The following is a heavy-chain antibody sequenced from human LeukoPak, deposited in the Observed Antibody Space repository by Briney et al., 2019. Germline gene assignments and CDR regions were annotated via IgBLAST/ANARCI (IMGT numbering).Heavy chain of an antibody. CDR1: GFTFSSYG. CDR3: AKGMDYDSSGYYDY. D-gene: IGHD3-22*01. V-gene: IGHV3-30*02. J-gene: IGHJ4*02. Sequence: GGSLRLSCAASGFTFSSYGMHWVRQAPGKGLEWVAFIRYDGSNKYYADSVKGRFTISRDNSKNTLYLQMNSLRAEDTAVYYCAKGMDYDSSGYYDYWGQGTLVTVSS. CDR2: IRYDGSNK.